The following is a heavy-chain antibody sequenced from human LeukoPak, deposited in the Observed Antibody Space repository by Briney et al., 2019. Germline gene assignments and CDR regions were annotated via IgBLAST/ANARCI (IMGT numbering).Heavy chain of an antibody. CDR2: ISAYNGNT. V-gene: IGHV1-18*01. J-gene: IGHJ4*02. D-gene: IGHD3-10*01. Sequence: SSVKVSCKASGYTFTSYGISWVRQAPGQGLEWMGWISAYNGNTNYAQKLQGRVTMTTDASTSTAYMELRSLRSDDTAVYYCARDLSKETITMVRGGIGYWGQGTLVTVSS. CDR3: ARDLSKETITMVRGGIGY. CDR1: GYTFTSYG.